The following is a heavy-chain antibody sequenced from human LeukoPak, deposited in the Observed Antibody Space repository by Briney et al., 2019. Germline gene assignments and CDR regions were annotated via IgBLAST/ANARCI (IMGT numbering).Heavy chain of an antibody. Sequence: GGSLRLSCAASGFTFSSYAMHWVRQAPGKGLEWVAVISYDGSNKYYADSVKGRFTISRDNSKNTLYLQMNSLRAEDTAVYYCARPLLRGGGDWGFDYWGQGTLVTVSS. D-gene: IGHD2-21*02. V-gene: IGHV3-30-3*01. J-gene: IGHJ4*02. CDR3: ARPLLRGGGDWGFDY. CDR2: ISYDGSNK. CDR1: GFTFSSYA.